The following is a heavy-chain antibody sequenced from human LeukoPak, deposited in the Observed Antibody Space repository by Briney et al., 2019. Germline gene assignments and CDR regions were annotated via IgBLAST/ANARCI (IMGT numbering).Heavy chain of an antibody. CDR2: INPNSGGT. D-gene: IGHD4-17*01. Sequence: ASVKASCKASGGTFSSYAISWVRQAPGQGLEWMGRINPNSGGTNYAQKFQGRVTMTRDTSISTAYMELSRLRSDDTAVYYCARRGDNGAFDIWGQGTMVTVSS. CDR3: ARRGDNGAFDI. J-gene: IGHJ3*02. CDR1: GGTFSSYA. V-gene: IGHV1-2*06.